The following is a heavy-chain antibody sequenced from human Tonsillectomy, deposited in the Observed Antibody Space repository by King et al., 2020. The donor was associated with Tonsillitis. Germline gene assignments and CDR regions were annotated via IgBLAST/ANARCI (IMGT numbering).Heavy chain of an antibody. Sequence: VQLQESGPGLVKPSETLSLTCTVSGGSISSNYWTWIRQPPGKRLKWIGYIYDSGTTNYNPSLESRVTISVDTSKNQFSLKLSSVTAADTAVYYCARDKGDYDSSGYDWGQGTLVTVSS. D-gene: IGHD3-22*01. J-gene: IGHJ4*02. CDR3: ARDKGDYDSSGYD. CDR1: GGSISSNY. CDR2: IYDSGTT. V-gene: IGHV4-59*01.